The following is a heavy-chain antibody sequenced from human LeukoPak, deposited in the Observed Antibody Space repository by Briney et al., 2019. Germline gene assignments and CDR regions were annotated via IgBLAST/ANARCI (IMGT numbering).Heavy chain of an antibody. J-gene: IGHJ4*02. V-gene: IGHV5-51*01. CDR1: GYSFTSYW. Sequence: KVSCKGSGYSFTSYWIGWVRQMPGKGLEWMGIIYPGDSDTRYSPSFQGQVTISADKSISTAYLQWSSLKASDTAMYYCARSVYGSGSNFDYWGQGTLVTVSS. D-gene: IGHD3-10*01. CDR3: ARSVYGSGSNFDY. CDR2: IYPGDSDT.